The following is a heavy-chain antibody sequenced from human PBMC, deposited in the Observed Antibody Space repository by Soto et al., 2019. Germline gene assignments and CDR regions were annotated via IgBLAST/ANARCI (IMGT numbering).Heavy chain of an antibody. J-gene: IGHJ4*02. V-gene: IGHV2-5*02. Sequence: QITLKESGPTLVNPTQPLPLTCTFSGFSLSTSGVGVAWIRQPPGKALEWLALIYWDDGKRYSPSPKTRPNNTQNTSKNQVVLTLTKVDPLDKATYYSEHRLAYDISTGYYPFDYWGQGSLVTVSS. CDR2: IYWDDGK. CDR3: EHRLAYDISTGYYPFDY. D-gene: IGHD3-9*01. CDR1: GFSLSTSGVG.